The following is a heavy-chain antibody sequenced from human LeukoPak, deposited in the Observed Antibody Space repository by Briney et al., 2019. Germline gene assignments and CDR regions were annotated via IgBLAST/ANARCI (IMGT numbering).Heavy chain of an antibody. V-gene: IGHV3-30*18. J-gene: IGHJ4*02. CDR1: GFTFSSYG. D-gene: IGHD5-24*01. CDR2: ISYDGSNK. Sequence: GGSLRLSCAASGFTFSSYGMHWVRQAPGKGLEWVAVISYDGSNKYYADSVKGRFTISRDNSKNTLYLQMNSLRAEDTAVYYCAKDGGDGYNSGLDYWGQGTVVTVSS. CDR3: AKDGGDGYNSGLDY.